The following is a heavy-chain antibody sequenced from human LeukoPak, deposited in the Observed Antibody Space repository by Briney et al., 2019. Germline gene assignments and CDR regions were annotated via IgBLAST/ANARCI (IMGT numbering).Heavy chain of an antibody. Sequence: GGSLRLSCAASGVTFSSYAMSWVRQAPGKGLEWVSAISGSGGSTYYADSVKGRLSISRDNSKNTLYLQVNSLRAEDTAVYYCAKDLARYDFWSGYYTAYYYYGMDVWGQGTTVTVSS. CDR3: AKDLARYDFWSGYYTAYYYYGMDV. V-gene: IGHV3-23*01. CDR1: GVTFSSYA. J-gene: IGHJ6*02. CDR2: ISGSGGST. D-gene: IGHD3-3*01.